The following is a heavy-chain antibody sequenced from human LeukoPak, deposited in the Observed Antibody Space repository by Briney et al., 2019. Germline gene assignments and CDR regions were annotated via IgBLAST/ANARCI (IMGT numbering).Heavy chain of an antibody. Sequence: SETLSLTCTVSGDSISSYYWSWIRQPPGKGLEWFGYIYYSGSTNYNPSLKGRVTMSVDTSKNQFSLKLSSVTAADTAVYYCARGSNWGDYWGQGTLVTVSS. CDR2: IYYSGST. CDR1: GDSISSYY. J-gene: IGHJ4*02. V-gene: IGHV4-59*12. D-gene: IGHD7-27*01. CDR3: ARGSNWGDY.